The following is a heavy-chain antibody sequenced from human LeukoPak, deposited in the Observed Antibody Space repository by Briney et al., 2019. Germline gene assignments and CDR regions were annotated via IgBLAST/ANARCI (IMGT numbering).Heavy chain of an antibody. D-gene: IGHD3-16*01. CDR1: GFTLSNYG. CDR3: AKDAFNVYDYVWGSYLRLFDY. J-gene: IGHJ4*02. Sequence: GGSLRLSCAVSGFTLSNYGMHWVRQAPGKGLEWVSAISGSGGSTYYADSVKGRFTISRDNSKNTLYLQMNSLRAEDTAVYYCAKDAFNVYDYVWGSYLRLFDYWGQGTLVTVSS. V-gene: IGHV3-23*01. CDR2: ISGSGGST.